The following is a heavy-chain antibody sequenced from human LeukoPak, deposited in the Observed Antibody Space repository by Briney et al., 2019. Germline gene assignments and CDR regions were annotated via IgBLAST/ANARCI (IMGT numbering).Heavy chain of an antibody. CDR1: GYTLTSYD. V-gene: IGHV1-8*01. CDR2: MNPNSGNT. J-gene: IGHJ4*02. CDR3: AREYYDSSGYYQLDY. Sequence: ASVKVSCKASGYTLTSYDINWVRQAPGQGLEWMGWMNPNSGNTGYAQKFQGRVTMTRNTSISTAYMELSSLRSEDTAVYYCAREYYDSSGYYQLDYWGQGTLVTVSS. D-gene: IGHD3-22*01.